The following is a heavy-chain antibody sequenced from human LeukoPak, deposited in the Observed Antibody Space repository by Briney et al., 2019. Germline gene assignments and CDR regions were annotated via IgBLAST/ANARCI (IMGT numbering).Heavy chain of an antibody. CDR3: ASTYSSGWSVLYYFDY. CDR1: GFTFSSYS. J-gene: IGHJ4*02. V-gene: IGHV3-48*04. CDR2: ISSSSSTI. Sequence: GGSLRLSCAPSGFTFSSYSMNWVRKAPGKGLEWVSYISSSSSTIYYADSVKGRFTISRDNAKNSLYLQMNSLRAEDTAVYYCASTYSSGWSVLYYFDYWGQGTLVTVSS. D-gene: IGHD6-13*01.